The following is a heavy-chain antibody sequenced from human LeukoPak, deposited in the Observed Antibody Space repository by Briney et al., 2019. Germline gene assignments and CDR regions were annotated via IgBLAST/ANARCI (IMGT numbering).Heavy chain of an antibody. D-gene: IGHD1-14*01. CDR2: IKSKTDGVTT. CDR3: VREPRDGPAYYLDY. J-gene: IGHJ4*02. CDR1: GFPFTNTW. Sequence: PGGSLRLSCATSGFPFTNTWMNWVRPAPGKGLEWVGRIKSKTDGVTTDHAAPVKGRFTISRDNAKNSLYLQMNSLRAEDTAVYYCVREPRDGPAYYLDYWGQGTLVTVSS. V-gene: IGHV3-15*01.